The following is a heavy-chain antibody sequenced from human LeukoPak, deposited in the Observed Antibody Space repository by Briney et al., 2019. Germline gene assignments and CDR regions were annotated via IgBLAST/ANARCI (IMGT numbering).Heavy chain of an antibody. Sequence: GGSLRLSCAASGFTFSNYAMSWVRQAPGKGLEWVSGINVSGGSTFYADSVRGRFTISRDNSKNTLYLQMNSLRAEDTAVYYCAREARDGYNSYWGQGTLVTVSS. CDR3: AREARDGYNSY. V-gene: IGHV3-23*01. D-gene: IGHD5-24*01. J-gene: IGHJ4*02. CDR1: GFTFSNYA. CDR2: INVSGGST.